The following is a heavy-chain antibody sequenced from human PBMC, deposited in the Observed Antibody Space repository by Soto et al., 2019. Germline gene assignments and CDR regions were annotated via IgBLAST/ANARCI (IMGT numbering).Heavy chain of an antibody. D-gene: IGHD1-26*01. J-gene: IGHJ4*02. V-gene: IGHV3-30*18. CDR1: GFTFSSYG. CDR2: ISYDGSNK. CDR3: ANESPSGSNLDY. Sequence: LRLSCAASGFTFSSYGMHWVRQAPGKGLEWVAVISYDGSNKYYADSVKGRFTISRDNSKNTLYLQMNSLRAEDTAVYYCANESPSGSNLDYWGQGTLVTVSS.